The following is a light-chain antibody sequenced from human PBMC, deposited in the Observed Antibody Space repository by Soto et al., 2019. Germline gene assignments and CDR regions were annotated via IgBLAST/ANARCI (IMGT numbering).Light chain of an antibody. CDR3: QQYSSYSPET. Sequence: DIQMTQSPSTLSASVGDRVTITCRASQSISNWLAWYQQRPGKAPKLLIYKASTLQSGVPSRFSGSGSGREFTLTISSLQPDDFATYYCQQYSSYSPETFGQGTELEIK. CDR1: QSISNW. CDR2: KAS. V-gene: IGKV1-5*03. J-gene: IGKJ2*01.